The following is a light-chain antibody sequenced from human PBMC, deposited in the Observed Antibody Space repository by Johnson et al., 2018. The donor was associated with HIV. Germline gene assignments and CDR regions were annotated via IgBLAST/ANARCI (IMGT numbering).Light chain of an antibody. CDR2: ENH. J-gene: IGLJ1*01. CDR3: ATWHSSLTSGGV. Sequence: QSVLTQPPSVSAAPGQKVTISCSGSSSDMGNYAVSWYQQLPGTAPKLLIYENHKRPSGIPDRFSGSKSATSATLGITGLQTGDEADYYCATWHSSLTSGGVFGTGTKVTVL. CDR1: SSDMGNYA. V-gene: IGLV1-51*02.